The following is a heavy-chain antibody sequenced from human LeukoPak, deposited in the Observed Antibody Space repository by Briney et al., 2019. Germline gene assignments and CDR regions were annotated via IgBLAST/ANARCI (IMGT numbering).Heavy chain of an antibody. J-gene: IGHJ6*02. CDR2: ISSSSSYI. V-gene: IGHV3-21*01. CDR1: GFTFSSYS. Sequence: GGSLRLSCAASGFTFSSYSMNWVRQAPGKGLEWVSSISSSSSYIYYADSVKGRFTISRDNAKNSLYLQMNSLRAEDTAVYYCGRDLRGATIDYYYGRDVGGQGPPVPVS. D-gene: IGHD5-12*01. CDR3: GRDLRGATIDYYYGRDV.